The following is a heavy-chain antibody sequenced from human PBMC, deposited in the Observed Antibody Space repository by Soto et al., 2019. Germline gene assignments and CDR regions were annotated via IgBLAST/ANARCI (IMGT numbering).Heavy chain of an antibody. CDR3: AKDHYDSSGCFDY. D-gene: IGHD3-22*01. V-gene: IGHV3-30*18. Sequence: AGSLRLSCAASGFTFSSYGMHWVRQAPGKGLEWVAVISYDGSNKYYADSVKGRFTISRDNSKNTLYLQMNSLRAEDTAVYYCAKDHYDSSGCFDYWGQGTLVTVSS. J-gene: IGHJ4*02. CDR1: GFTFSSYG. CDR2: ISYDGSNK.